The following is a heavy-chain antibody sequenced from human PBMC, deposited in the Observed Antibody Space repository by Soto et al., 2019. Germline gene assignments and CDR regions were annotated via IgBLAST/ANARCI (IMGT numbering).Heavy chain of an antibody. V-gene: IGHV1-69*18. Sequence: QVQLEQSGAEVKKPRSSVTVSCKASGDRFTSYGISWVRQAPGQGLEWVGTVLPVLGTTNYAQKLRGRVIITADESTSTVYMELGSLRSDDTAIYYCARDRADRGFDYWGQGTLVTVSS. CDR3: ARDRADRGFDY. J-gene: IGHJ4*02. CDR2: VLPVLGTT. D-gene: IGHD3-10*01. CDR1: GDRFTSYG.